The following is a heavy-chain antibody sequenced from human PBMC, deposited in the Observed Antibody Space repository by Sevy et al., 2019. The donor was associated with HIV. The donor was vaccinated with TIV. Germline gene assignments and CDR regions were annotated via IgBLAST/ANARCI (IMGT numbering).Heavy chain of an antibody. Sequence: GGSLRLSCAASGFXFSSYSMXWVRQAPGKGLEWVSSISSSSSYIYYADSVKGRFTISRDNAKNSLYLQMNSLRAEDTAVYYCARDVEXSSSKVDXXGQGTLVTVSS. V-gene: IGHV3-21*01. CDR1: GFXFSSYS. D-gene: IGHD6-6*01. J-gene: IGHJ4*02. CDR2: ISSSSSYI. CDR3: ARDVEXSSSKVDX.